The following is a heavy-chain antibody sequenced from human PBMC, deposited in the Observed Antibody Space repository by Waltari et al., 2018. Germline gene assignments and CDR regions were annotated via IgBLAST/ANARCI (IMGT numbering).Heavy chain of an antibody. J-gene: IGHJ5*02. CDR2: INPNSGGT. Sequence: QVQLVQSGAEVKKPGASVKVSCKASGYTFTGYYMHWVRQAPGQGLEWMGWINPNSGGTNDAQKFQGRVTMTRDTSISTAYMELSRLRSDDTAVYYCARTSREQQLVGFDPWGQGTLVTVSS. CDR1: GYTFTGYY. V-gene: IGHV1-2*02. CDR3: ARTSREQQLVGFDP. D-gene: IGHD6-13*01.